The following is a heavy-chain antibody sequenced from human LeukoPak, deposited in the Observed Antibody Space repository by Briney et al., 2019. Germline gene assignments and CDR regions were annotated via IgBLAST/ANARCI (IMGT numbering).Heavy chain of an antibody. CDR3: AKWGDYDVLTGYYVPDY. D-gene: IGHD3-9*01. CDR1: GFTFSNYA. J-gene: IGHJ4*02. CDR2: ILDSGGST. V-gene: IGHV3-23*01. Sequence: GASLRLSCAASGFTFSNYAMSWVRQAPGKGLEWVSAILDSGGSTYYADSVKGRLTVSRDNSRSTLYLQMKSLRAEDTALYYCAKWGDYDVLTGYYVPDYWGQGTRVTVSS.